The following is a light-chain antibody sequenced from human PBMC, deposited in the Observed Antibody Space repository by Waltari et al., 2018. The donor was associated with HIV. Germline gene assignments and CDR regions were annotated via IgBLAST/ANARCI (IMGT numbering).Light chain of an antibody. J-gene: IGLJ1*01. Sequence: QPALTQPASVSGSPGRSITISCPGTSSDVGGFNLFSWYQQYPGKVPKLMVYEVTKRPSGVPNRFSGSKSGNTASLTISGLQAEDEADYYCCSYAGSRTYVFGTGTKVPVL. V-gene: IGLV2-23*02. CDR3: CSYAGSRTYV. CDR2: EVT. CDR1: SSDVGGFNL.